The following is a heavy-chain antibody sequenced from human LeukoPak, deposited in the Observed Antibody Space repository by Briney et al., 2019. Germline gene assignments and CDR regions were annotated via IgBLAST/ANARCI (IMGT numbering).Heavy chain of an antibody. V-gene: IGHV1-3*01. CDR3: AREVSSSWYYFDY. D-gene: IGHD6-13*01. CDR2: INAGNGNT. Sequence: ASVKVSCKASGYTFTSYAMHWVRQAPGQRLEWMGWINAGNGNTKYSQKFQGRVTITGDTSASTAYMELSSLRSEDTAVYYCAREVSSSWYYFDYWGQGTLVTVSS. CDR1: GYTFTSYA. J-gene: IGHJ4*02.